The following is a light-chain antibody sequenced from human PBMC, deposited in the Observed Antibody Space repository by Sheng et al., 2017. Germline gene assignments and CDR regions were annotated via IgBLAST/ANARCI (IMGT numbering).Light chain of an antibody. J-gene: IGLJ3*02. CDR2: SNN. V-gene: IGLV1-44*01. CDR1: GSNIGSNT. CDR3: AAWDDSLTGWV. Sequence: QSVPTQPPSASGTPGQRVTISCSGSGSNIGSNTVNWYQHLPGTAPKLLMYSNNQRPSGVPDRFSGSKSGTSASLAISGLQSEDEADYYCAAWDDSLTGWVFGGGTKLTVL.